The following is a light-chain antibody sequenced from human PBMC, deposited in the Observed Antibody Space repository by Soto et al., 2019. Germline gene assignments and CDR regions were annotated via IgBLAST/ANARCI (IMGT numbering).Light chain of an antibody. CDR3: QQLFDSPIT. Sequence: DIQLTQSPSFLSPSIGERVTITGRASQVSSTSLAWYQVKPGKAPKLLIYAASTLESGVPSRFSATVSGTEFSLTITSLQPEDFATYYCQQLFDSPITFGQGTRLEIK. V-gene: IGKV1-9*01. CDR1: QVSSTS. J-gene: IGKJ5*01. CDR2: AAS.